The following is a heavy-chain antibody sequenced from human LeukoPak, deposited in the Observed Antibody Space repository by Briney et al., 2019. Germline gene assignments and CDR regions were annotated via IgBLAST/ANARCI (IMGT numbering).Heavy chain of an antibody. Sequence: GRSLRLSCAASGFTFDDYAMHWVRQAPGKGLEWVSGISWNSGSIGYADSVQGRFTISRDNAKNSLYLRMNSLRAEDTALYYCAKDISRYYDSSGYHLDYYYYYGMDVWGQGTTVTVSS. D-gene: IGHD3-22*01. J-gene: IGHJ6*02. CDR2: ISWNSGSI. CDR1: GFTFDDYA. V-gene: IGHV3-9*01. CDR3: AKDISRYYDSSGYHLDYYYYYGMDV.